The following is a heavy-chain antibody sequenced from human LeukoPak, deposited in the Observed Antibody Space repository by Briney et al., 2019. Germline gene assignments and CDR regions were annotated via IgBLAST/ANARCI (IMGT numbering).Heavy chain of an antibody. V-gene: IGHV3-9*01. CDR3: AKGDRWAIPSWFDP. D-gene: IGHD1-26*01. CDR2: ISWNSGSI. Sequence: GGSLRLSCAASGFTFDDYAMHWVRQAPGKGLEWVSGISWNSGSIGYADSVKGRFTISGDNAKNSLYLQMNSLRAEDTALYYCAKGDRWAIPSWFDPWGQGTLVTVSS. J-gene: IGHJ5*02. CDR1: GFTFDDYA.